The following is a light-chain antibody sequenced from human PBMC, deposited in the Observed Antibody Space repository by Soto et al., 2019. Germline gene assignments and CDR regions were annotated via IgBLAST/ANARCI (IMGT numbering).Light chain of an antibody. CDR1: QSVSSK. J-gene: IGKJ4*01. Sequence: EIVMTQSPATLSVSPGERATLSCRASQSVSSKLAWYQQKPGQAPRLLIYDASNRATGIPARFSGSGSGTDFTLTISSLEPEDFAVYYCQEGTYWPAFGGGTKVDIK. V-gene: IGKV3-11*01. CDR2: DAS. CDR3: QEGTYWPA.